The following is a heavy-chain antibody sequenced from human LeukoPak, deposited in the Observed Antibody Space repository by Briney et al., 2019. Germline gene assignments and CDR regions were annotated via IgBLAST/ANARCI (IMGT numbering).Heavy chain of an antibody. J-gene: IGHJ6*02. Sequence: TLSLTCTVSGGSISSGDYYWSWIRQPPGKALEWLARIDWDDDKYYSTSLKTRLTISKDTSKNQVVLTMTNMDPMDTATYYCARMEGMDVWGQGTTVTVSS. V-gene: IGHV2-70*11. CDR1: GGSISSGDYY. CDR3: ARMEGMDV. CDR2: IDWDDDK.